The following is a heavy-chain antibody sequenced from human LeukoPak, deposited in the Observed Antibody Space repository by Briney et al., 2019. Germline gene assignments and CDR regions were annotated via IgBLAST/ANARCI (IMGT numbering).Heavy chain of an antibody. CDR2: ILSDASSA. Sequence: GGSLRLFCAASGFTFSDYWMLWVRQAPGKGLVWVSRILSDASSATYADSVKGRFTISRDIAKNTLYLQMNSLRAEDTAVYYCARGHHSESYKADYWGQGTLVTVSS. J-gene: IGHJ4*02. V-gene: IGHV3-74*01. D-gene: IGHD3-10*01. CDR1: GFTFSDYW. CDR3: ARGHHSESYKADY.